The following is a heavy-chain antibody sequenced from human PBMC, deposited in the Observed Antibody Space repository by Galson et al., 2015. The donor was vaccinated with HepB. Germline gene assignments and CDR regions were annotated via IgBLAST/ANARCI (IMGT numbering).Heavy chain of an antibody. Sequence: SLRLSCAASGFTFNIYTMHWVRQAPGKGLEWVATISSAGDIQYYADSVKVRFTISRDNYKSMLYLQMNSLRAEDTAVYYCTRDAMGRGSGSYSAFDYWGQGTLVTVSS. V-gene: IGHV3-30-3*01. D-gene: IGHD1-26*01. CDR2: ISSAGDIQ. CDR1: GFTFNIYT. J-gene: IGHJ4*02. CDR3: TRDAMGRGSGSYSAFDY.